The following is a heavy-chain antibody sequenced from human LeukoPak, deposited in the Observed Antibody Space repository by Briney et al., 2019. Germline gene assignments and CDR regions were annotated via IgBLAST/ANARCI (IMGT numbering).Heavy chain of an antibody. J-gene: IGHJ4*02. CDR3: ARGYYDRSGHLYY. CDR1: GFSISSYE. D-gene: IGHD3-22*01. CDR2: ISSSGSTI. Sequence: GGSLRLSCAASGFSISSYEMNWVRQAPGEGLEWVSYISSSGSTIYYADSVKGRFTISRDNAKNSLYLQMNSLRAEDTAVYYCARGYYDRSGHLYYWGQGTLVTVSS. V-gene: IGHV3-48*03.